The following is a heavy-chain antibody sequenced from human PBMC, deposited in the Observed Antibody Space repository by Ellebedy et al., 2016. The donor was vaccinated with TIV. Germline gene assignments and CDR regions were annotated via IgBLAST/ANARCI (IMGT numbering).Heavy chain of an antibody. D-gene: IGHD5-24*01. CDR1: GFTFSDYY. CDR2: ISSSGSTI. Sequence: GGSLRLXXAASGFTFSDYYMSWIRQAPGKGLEWVSSISSSGSTIYYADSVKGRFTISRDNAKNSLYLQMNSLRAEDTAVDYCATSPDGYNDYYYYGMDVWGQGTTVTVSS. V-gene: IGHV3-11*01. J-gene: IGHJ6*02. CDR3: ATSPDGYNDYYYYGMDV.